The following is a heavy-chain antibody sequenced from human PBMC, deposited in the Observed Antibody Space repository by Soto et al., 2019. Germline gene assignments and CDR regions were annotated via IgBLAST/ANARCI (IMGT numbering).Heavy chain of an antibody. CDR2: IYSGGST. Sequence: GGSRRLSWTVPGFPVSSISRSRARQPPGKVLEWVSVIYSGGSTYYADSVKGRFTISRDKSKNTLYVQRNSLRAEDTAVYYCARPYDHNASYLPYDYWGQGTLVTVSS. V-gene: IGHV3-66*04. D-gene: IGHD3-22*01. J-gene: IGHJ4*02. CDR3: ARPYDHNASYLPYDY. CDR1: GFPVSSIS.